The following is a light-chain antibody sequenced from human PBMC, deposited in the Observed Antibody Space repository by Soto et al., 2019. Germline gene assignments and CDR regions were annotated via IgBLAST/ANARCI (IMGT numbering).Light chain of an antibody. CDR2: KAS. J-gene: IGKJ5*01. Sequence: DIQMTQSPSTLSASVGDRVTITCRASQSISSWLAWYQQKPGKAPKLLIYKASSLESGVPSRFSGSGSGTEFSLTIRGLKPEDFAVYYCQQYRMSPNTFGQGTRLEIK. V-gene: IGKV1-5*03. CDR1: QSISSW. CDR3: QQYRMSPNT.